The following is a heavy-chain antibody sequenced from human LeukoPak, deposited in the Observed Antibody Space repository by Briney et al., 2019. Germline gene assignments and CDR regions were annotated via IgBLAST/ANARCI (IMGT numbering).Heavy chain of an antibody. J-gene: IGHJ5*02. V-gene: IGHV4-39*07. Sequence: SETLSLTCTVSGGSISISGYYWAWIRQPPGKGLEWIGSIYHSGSTYYNPSLKSRVTISVDTSKNQFSLKLSSVTAADTAVYYCARIYSSSWFLNWFDPWGQGTLVTVSS. D-gene: IGHD6-13*01. CDR2: IYHSGST. CDR1: GGSISISGYY. CDR3: ARIYSSSWFLNWFDP.